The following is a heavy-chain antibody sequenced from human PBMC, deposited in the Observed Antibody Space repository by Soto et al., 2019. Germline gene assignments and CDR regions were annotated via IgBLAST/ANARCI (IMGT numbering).Heavy chain of an antibody. V-gene: IGHV3-23*01. Sequence: GGSLRLSCAASGFTFSSYAMSWVRQAPGKGLEWVSAISGVGGSTYYADSVKGRFTISRDNSKNTLYLQMNSLRAEDTAVYYCAKGGCSSTSCYPGSPPPHYYYYYGMDVWGQGTTVTVSS. CDR1: GFTFSSYA. CDR2: ISGVGGST. CDR3: AKGGCSSTSCYPGSPPPHYYYYYGMDV. J-gene: IGHJ6*02. D-gene: IGHD2-2*01.